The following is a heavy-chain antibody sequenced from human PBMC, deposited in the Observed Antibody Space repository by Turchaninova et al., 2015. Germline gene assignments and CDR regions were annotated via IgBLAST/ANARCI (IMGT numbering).Heavy chain of an antibody. V-gene: IGHV2-5*02. CDR3: AHRRPYGGISGHFDY. D-gene: IGHD4-23*01. CDR2: IYWDDDK. Sequence: QITLKESGPTLVKPTQTLTLTCTFSGFSLSTSGMGVGWIRQPPGKALEWLACIYWDDDKRYSPSLKSRLTITKDTSKNQVVLTMTNMDPVDTATYYCAHRRPYGGISGHFDYWGQGSLVTVSS. J-gene: IGHJ4*02. CDR1: GFSLSTSGMG.